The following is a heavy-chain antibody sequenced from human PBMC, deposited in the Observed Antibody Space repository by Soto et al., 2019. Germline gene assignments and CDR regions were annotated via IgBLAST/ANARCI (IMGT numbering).Heavy chain of an antibody. J-gene: IGHJ4*02. D-gene: IGHD3-10*01. V-gene: IGHV5-10-1*01. CDR3: ARLVRGVIITEVLD. Sequence: EVQLVQSGAEVKKPGESLRISCKGSGYSFTSYWISWVRQMPVKGLEWMGRIDPSDSDTNSSPSFQGHVTISPDQSISTAYLQWSGLKASDTAMNYCARLVRGVIITEVLDWGQGTLVTVSS. CDR1: GYSFTSYW. CDR2: IDPSDSDT.